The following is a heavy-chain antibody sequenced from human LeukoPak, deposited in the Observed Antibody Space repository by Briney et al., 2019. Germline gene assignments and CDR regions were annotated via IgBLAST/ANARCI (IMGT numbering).Heavy chain of an antibody. J-gene: IGHJ6*02. Sequence: GASVKVSCKASGYTFTSYGISWVRQAPGQGLEWMGWISAYNGNTNYAQKLQGRVTMTADTSTGTAYMELRSLRSDDTAVYYCARDVLDYYYGMDVWGQGTTVTVSS. CDR2: ISAYNGNT. CDR1: GYTFTSYG. V-gene: IGHV1-18*01. CDR3: ARDVLDYYYGMDV.